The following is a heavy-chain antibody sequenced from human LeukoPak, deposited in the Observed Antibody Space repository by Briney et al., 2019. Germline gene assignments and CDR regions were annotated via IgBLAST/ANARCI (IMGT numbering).Heavy chain of an antibody. CDR1: GGSMSNY. V-gene: IGHV4-4*07. D-gene: IGHD3-22*01. Sequence: SETLSLTCTVSGGSMSNYWSWIRQPAGKGLEWIGRIYTSGSTNYNPSLKSRVTISVDTSKNQFSLKLSSVTAADTAVYYCARDGGRGYYYDSSGYSEDAFDIWGQGTMVTVSS. J-gene: IGHJ3*02. CDR2: IYTSGST. CDR3: ARDGGRGYYYDSSGYSEDAFDI.